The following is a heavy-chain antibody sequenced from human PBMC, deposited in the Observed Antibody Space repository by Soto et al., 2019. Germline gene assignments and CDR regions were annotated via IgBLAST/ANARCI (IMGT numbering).Heavy chain of an antibody. CDR2: ISYDGSKI. D-gene: IGHD3-3*01. CDR3: ARDGEDVLRNIPGDAFDI. CDR1: GFTFSSHA. V-gene: IGHV3-30-3*01. Sequence: GGSMRLSCAASGFTFSSHAMHWFRQAPGKGLEWVAVISYDGSKIYYADSVKGRFTISRDNSKNTLYLQMNSLRAEDTAVYFCARDGEDVLRNIPGDAFDIWGQGTMVTVSS. J-gene: IGHJ3*02.